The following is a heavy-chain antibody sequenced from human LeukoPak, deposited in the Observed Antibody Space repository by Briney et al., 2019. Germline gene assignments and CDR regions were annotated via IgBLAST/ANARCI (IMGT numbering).Heavy chain of an antibody. CDR1: GYNFATSG. V-gene: IGHV1-18*01. D-gene: IGHD1-26*01. J-gene: IGHJ6*03. CDR2: ISGYNGNT. CDR3: ARDLGPYTGSYYSYYHYMDV. Sequence: GASVTVSCQAYGYNFATSGIGWVRQAPGQGLERLGWISGYNGNTKSAPKLQGRVTMTTDTSTDTAYLELGSLRVDDAAIYYCARDLGPYTGSYYSYYHYMDVWGEGTSVTVSS.